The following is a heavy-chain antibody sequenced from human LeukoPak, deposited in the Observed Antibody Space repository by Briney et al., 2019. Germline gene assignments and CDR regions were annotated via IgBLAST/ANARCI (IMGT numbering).Heavy chain of an antibody. J-gene: IGHJ6*02. Sequence: PGGSLRLSCAAYGFTFSNYNFYWVRQAPGKGLEWVSAISSTSSYIYYADSMKGRFTISRDNAKNSLYLQMNSLRAEDTAVYYCARALWSGPVYYGMDVWGQGTTVTVSS. CDR3: ARALWSGPVYYGMDV. V-gene: IGHV3-21*01. D-gene: IGHD3-10*01. CDR2: ISSTSSYI. CDR1: GFTFSNYN.